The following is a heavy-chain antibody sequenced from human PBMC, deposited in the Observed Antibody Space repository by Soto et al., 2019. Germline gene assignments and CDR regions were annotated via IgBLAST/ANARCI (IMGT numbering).Heavy chain of an antibody. V-gene: IGHV2-5*02. CDR1: GFSLSTSGVG. CDR3: AHSIYYYDSSGYWMPFDY. Sequence: QITLKESGPTLVKPTQTLTLTCTFSGFSLSTSGVGVGWIRQPPGKALEWLALIYWDDDKRYSPSLKSRLTITKDTSKNQVVFTMTNMDPVDTATYYCAHSIYYYDSSGYWMPFDYWGQGTLVTVSS. D-gene: IGHD3-22*01. J-gene: IGHJ4*02. CDR2: IYWDDDK.